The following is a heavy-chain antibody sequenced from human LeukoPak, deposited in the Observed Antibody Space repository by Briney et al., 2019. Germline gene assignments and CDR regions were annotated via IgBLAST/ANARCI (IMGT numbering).Heavy chain of an antibody. CDR3: ARDRAGEYGMDV. CDR1: GFTVSSYG. D-gene: IGHD3-16*01. V-gene: IGHV3-33*08. J-gene: IGHJ6*02. CDR2: IWGDGSNK. Sequence: PGGSLRLSCAASGFTVSSYGMHWVRQAPGKGLEWVALIWGDGSNKFHADSVKGRFTISRDNSKNMLFLQMNSLRAEDTAVHYCARDRAGEYGMDVWGQGTTVTVSS.